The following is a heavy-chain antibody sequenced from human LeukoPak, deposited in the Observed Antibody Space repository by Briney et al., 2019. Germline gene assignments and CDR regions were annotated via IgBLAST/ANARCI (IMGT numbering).Heavy chain of an antibody. CDR2: INHSGST. CDR1: GGSFSGYY. CDR3: ASKYYDFWKGNWFDP. V-gene: IGHV4-34*01. J-gene: IGHJ5*02. D-gene: IGHD3-3*01. Sequence: SETQSLTCAVYGGSFSGYYWSWIRQPPGKGLEWIGEINHSGSTNYNPSLKSRVTISVDTSKNQFSLKLSSVTAADTAVYYCASKYYDFWKGNWFDPWGQGILVTVSS.